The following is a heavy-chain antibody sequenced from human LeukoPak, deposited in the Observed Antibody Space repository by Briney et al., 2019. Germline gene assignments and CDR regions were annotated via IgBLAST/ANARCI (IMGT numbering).Heavy chain of an antibody. V-gene: IGHV3-23*01. CDR2: ISGSGGST. J-gene: IGHJ4*02. CDR1: GFTFSSYA. CDR3: SGYDSSGYYGY. D-gene: IGHD3-22*01. Sequence: PGGSLRLSCAASGFTFSSYAMSWVRQAPGKGLEWVSAISGSGGSTYYADSVKGRFTISRDNSKNTLYLQMNSLRAEDTAVYYASGYDSSGYYGYWGQGTLVTVSS.